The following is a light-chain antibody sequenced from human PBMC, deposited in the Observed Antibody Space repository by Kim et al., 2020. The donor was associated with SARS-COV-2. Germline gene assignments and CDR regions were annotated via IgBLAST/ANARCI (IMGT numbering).Light chain of an antibody. CDR2: RNN. V-gene: IGLV10-54*01. Sequence: QAGLTQPPSVSKDLRQTATLTCTGNSNNVGNRGAAWLQQHQGHPPKLLSYRNNNRPSRISERFSASRSGNTASLTIIGLQPEDEADYFCSTWDSSLSAVVFGGGTQLTVL. CDR1: SNNVGNRG. CDR3: STWDSSLSAVV. J-gene: IGLJ2*01.